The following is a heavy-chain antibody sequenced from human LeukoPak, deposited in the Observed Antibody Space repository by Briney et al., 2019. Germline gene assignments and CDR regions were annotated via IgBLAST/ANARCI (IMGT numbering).Heavy chain of an antibody. D-gene: IGHD2-2*01. J-gene: IGHJ4*02. CDR3: ARDCCSSTSRPFGY. Sequence: GGSLRLSCAASGFTFSSYSMNWVRQAPGKGLEWVSSISSSSSYIYYADSVKGRFTISRDNAKNSLYLQMNSLRAEDTAVYYCARDCCSSTSRPFGYWGQGTLVTVSS. CDR2: ISSSSSYI. CDR1: GFTFSSYS. V-gene: IGHV3-21*01.